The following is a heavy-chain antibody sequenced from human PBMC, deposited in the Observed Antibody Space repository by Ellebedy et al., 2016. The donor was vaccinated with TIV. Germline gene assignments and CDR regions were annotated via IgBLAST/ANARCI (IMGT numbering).Heavy chain of an antibody. CDR1: GFTFSNAW. Sequence: GESLKISCAASGFTFSNAWMSWVRQAPGKGLEWVGRIKSKTDGGTTDYAAPVKGRFTISRDDSKNTLYLQMNSLKTEDTAVYYCTTAGPSITFDIWGQGTMVTVSS. J-gene: IGHJ3*02. CDR3: TTAGPSITFDI. V-gene: IGHV3-15*01. CDR2: IKSKTDGGTT.